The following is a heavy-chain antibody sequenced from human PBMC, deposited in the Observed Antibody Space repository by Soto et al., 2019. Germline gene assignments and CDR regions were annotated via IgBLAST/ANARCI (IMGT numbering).Heavy chain of an antibody. CDR3: ASIYCSGGSCYPHWYFDL. CDR1: GGTFSSYA. D-gene: IGHD2-15*01. CDR2: IIPIFGTA. V-gene: IGHV1-69*13. J-gene: IGHJ2*01. Sequence: SVKVSCKASGGTFSSYAISWVRQAPGQGLEWMGGIIPIFGTANYAQKFQGRVTITADESTSTAYMELSSLRSEDTAVYYCASIYCSGGSCYPHWYFDLWGRGTLVTVSS.